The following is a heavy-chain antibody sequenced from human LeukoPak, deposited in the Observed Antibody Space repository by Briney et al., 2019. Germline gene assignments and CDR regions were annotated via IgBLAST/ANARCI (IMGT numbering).Heavy chain of an antibody. CDR2: IYYSGST. Sequence: SETLSLTCTVSGGSISSYYWSWIRQPPGKGLEWIGYIYYSGSTNYNPSLKSRVTISVDTSKNQFSLELSSVTAAGTAVYYCARSDGGRSDYWGQGTLVTVSS. CDR3: ARSDGGRSDY. CDR1: GGSISSYY. D-gene: IGHD1-26*01. J-gene: IGHJ4*02. V-gene: IGHV4-59*08.